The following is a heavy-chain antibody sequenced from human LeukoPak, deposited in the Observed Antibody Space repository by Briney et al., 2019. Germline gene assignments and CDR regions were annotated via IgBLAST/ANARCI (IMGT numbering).Heavy chain of an antibody. CDR2: ISSSGSQI. Sequence: GRSLRLSCAASGFTFSSYEMNWVRQAPGKGLEWVSHISSSGSQIDYADSVKGRFTIFRDNAKNSLYLQMNSLRAEDTAVYYCARDRNCGGDCYSPFYSDYWGQGTLVTVSS. V-gene: IGHV3-48*03. J-gene: IGHJ4*02. CDR3: ARDRNCGGDCYSPFYSDY. CDR1: GFTFSSYE. D-gene: IGHD2-21*02.